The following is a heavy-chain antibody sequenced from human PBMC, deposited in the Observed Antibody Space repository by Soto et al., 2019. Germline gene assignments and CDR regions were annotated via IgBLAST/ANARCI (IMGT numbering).Heavy chain of an antibody. J-gene: IGHJ4*02. CDR3: ARGITMIPSGAKGPCDY. D-gene: IGHD3-22*01. V-gene: IGHV4-30-4*01. CDR2: IYYSGST. CDR1: GGSISSGDYY. Sequence: PSETLSLTCTVSGGSISSGDYYWSWIRQPPGKGLEWIGYIYYSGSTYYNPSLKSRVTISVDTSKNQFSLKLSSVTAADTAVYYCARGITMIPSGAKGPCDYWGQGTLVTVSS.